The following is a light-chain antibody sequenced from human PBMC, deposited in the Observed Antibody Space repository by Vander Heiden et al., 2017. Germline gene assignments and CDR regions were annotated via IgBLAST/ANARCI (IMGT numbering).Light chain of an antibody. V-gene: IGLV3-1*01. CDR3: QAWDSSTVV. CDR2: QDI. Sequence: SYERNQQPSVSVSPGQKGSIPCSGDKLGEKDACWYQQKPCQSPVLVIYQDIKRPSGIPERFSCSNSGNTATLTISGTQAMDEADYYCQAWDSSTVVFGGGTKLTVL. J-gene: IGLJ2*01. CDR1: KLGEKD.